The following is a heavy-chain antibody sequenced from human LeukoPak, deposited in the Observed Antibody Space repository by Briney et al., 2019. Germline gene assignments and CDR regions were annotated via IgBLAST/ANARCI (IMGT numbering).Heavy chain of an antibody. CDR2: ISYDGSNK. J-gene: IGHJ6*02. Sequence: GGSLRLSCAASGFTFSSYAMHWVRQAPGKGLEWVAVISYDGSNKYYADSVKGRFTISRDNSKNTLYLQMNSLRAEDTAVYYCARLGYCSSTSCPGDRYGMDVWGQGTTATVSS. CDR1: GFTFSSYA. D-gene: IGHD2-2*01. V-gene: IGHV3-30-3*01. CDR3: ARLGYCSSTSCPGDRYGMDV.